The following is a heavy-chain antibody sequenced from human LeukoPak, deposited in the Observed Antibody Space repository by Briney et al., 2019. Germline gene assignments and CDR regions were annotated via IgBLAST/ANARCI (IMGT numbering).Heavy chain of an antibody. D-gene: IGHD4-17*01. Sequence: ASVKVSCKASGYTFTGYYMHWVRQAPGLGREWMGWINPNSGGTNYAQKFQRRVTMTRDTSISTAYMELSRLRSDDTAVYYCATSTTVTTLLGYWGQGTLVTVSS. CDR3: ATSTTVTTLLGY. CDR1: GYTFTGYY. CDR2: INPNSGGT. V-gene: IGHV1-2*02. J-gene: IGHJ4*02.